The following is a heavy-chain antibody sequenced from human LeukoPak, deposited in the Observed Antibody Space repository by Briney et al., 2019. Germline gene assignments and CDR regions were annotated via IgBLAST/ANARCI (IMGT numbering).Heavy chain of an antibody. Sequence: SQTLSLTCTVSGVSLSSDKYYWSWIRQRPGKGLEWIGHIYYSGSTSFNPSLKSRVSMSVDASKSQFSLKLTSVTAADTAVYYSATPYCATISCLDVFDVWGQGTVVTVSS. J-gene: IGHJ3*01. CDR2: IYYSGST. CDR1: GVSLSSDKYY. CDR3: ATPYCATISCLDVFDV. D-gene: IGHD1-26*01. V-gene: IGHV4-31*03.